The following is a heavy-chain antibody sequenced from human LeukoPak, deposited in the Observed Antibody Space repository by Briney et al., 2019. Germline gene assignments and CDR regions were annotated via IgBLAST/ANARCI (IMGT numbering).Heavy chain of an antibody. CDR1: GYGISSDYY. J-gene: IGHJ4*02. Sequence: SETLSLTCAVSGYGISSDYYWGWIRQSPGKGLEWMASIYRSGSTYYNPSLKNRVTISVDTSKSQLSLELISVTAADTAVYYCARIITMIRGERSGYFASWGQGTLVTVSS. V-gene: IGHV4-38-2*01. CDR2: IYRSGST. D-gene: IGHD3-10*01. CDR3: ARIITMIRGERSGYFAS.